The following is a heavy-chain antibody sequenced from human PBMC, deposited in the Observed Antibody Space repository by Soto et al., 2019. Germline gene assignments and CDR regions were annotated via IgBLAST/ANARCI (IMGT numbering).Heavy chain of an antibody. Sequence: PSETLSLTCTVSGGSISSYYWNWIRQPPGKGLEWIGYIYYSGSTKYNPSLKSRVTISVDTSKNQFSLKLGSVTAADTAVYYCARDRLANWFDPWGQGTLVTVSS. CDR3: ARDRLANWFDP. D-gene: IGHD3-9*01. V-gene: IGHV4-59*01. J-gene: IGHJ5*02. CDR1: GGSISSYY. CDR2: IYYSGST.